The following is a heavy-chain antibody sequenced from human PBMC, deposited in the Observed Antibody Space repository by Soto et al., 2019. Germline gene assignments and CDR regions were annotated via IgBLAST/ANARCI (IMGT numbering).Heavy chain of an antibody. Sequence: TSETLSLTCAVSGGSISSSNLWSWVRQPPGKGLEWIGEIYHSGSTNYNPSLKSRVTISVDKSKNQFSLKLSSVTAADTAVYYCARSYMVRGVANWFDPWGQGTLVTVSS. V-gene: IGHV4-4*02. J-gene: IGHJ5*02. D-gene: IGHD3-10*01. CDR3: ARSYMVRGVANWFDP. CDR2: IYHSGST. CDR1: GGSISSSNL.